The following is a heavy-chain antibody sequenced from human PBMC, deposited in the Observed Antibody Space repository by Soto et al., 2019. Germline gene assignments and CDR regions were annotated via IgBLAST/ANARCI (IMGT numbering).Heavy chain of an antibody. D-gene: IGHD6-13*01. CDR2: IYYSGST. V-gene: IGHV4-59*12. CDR1: GGSIISYY. Sequence: SETLSLTCTVSGGSIISYYWSWIRQPTGKRLEWIGYIYYSGSTNYNPSLKSRVTISVDTSKNQFSLQLNSVTPEDTAVYYCARGPASSGPAAYYYFDYWGQGTLVTVSS. CDR3: ARGPASSGPAAYYYFDY. J-gene: IGHJ4*02.